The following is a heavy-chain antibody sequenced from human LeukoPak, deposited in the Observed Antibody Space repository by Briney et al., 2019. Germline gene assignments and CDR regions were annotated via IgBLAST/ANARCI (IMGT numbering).Heavy chain of an antibody. J-gene: IGHJ3*02. CDR3: ARDSYGLGGTIGAFDI. V-gene: IGHV3-21*01. D-gene: IGHD3-10*01. CDR1: GFSFSSST. CDR2: ISSSGSSI. Sequence: GGSLRLSCAASGFSFSSSTMNWVRQAPGRGLEWVSSISSSGSSIYYADSVKGRFTISRDNAKNSLYLQINSLRAEDTAVYYCARDSYGLGGTIGAFDIWGQGTMVTVSS.